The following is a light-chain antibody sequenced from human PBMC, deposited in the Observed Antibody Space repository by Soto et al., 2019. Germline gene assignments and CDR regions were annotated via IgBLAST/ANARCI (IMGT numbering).Light chain of an antibody. Sequence: DIQMTQSPSALSASVGDRVTITCRTSQNIRSWLAWYQQKPGKAPKLLIYKASTLERGVPSRFSGSGSGTEFTLAISSLQPDDFATYYCQQYHSYSWTFGQGTKVDIK. J-gene: IGKJ1*01. CDR1: QNIRSW. V-gene: IGKV1-5*03. CDR3: QQYHSYSWT. CDR2: KAS.